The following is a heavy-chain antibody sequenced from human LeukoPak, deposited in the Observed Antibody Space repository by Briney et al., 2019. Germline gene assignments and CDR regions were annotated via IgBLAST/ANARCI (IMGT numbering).Heavy chain of an antibody. D-gene: IGHD1-26*01. CDR2: ISSSSSYI. J-gene: IGHJ4*02. CDR1: GFTFSSYS. Sequence: PGGSLRLSCAASGFTFSSYSMNWVRQAPGKGLELVSSISSSSSYIYYADSVKGRFTISRDNSKNTVHLQMNSLRAEDTAVYYCAKESPYAVGGTGRVYFFDYWGQGALVTVSS. V-gene: IGHV3-21*04. CDR3: AKESPYAVGGTGRVYFFDY.